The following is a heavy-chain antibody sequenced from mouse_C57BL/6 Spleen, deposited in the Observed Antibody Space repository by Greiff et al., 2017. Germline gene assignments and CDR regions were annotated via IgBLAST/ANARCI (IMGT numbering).Heavy chain of an antibody. D-gene: IGHD1-2*01. J-gene: IGHJ4*01. Sequence: QVQLQQSGAELVKPGASVKLSCKASGYTFTSYWMHWVKQRPGQGLEWIGMIHPNSGSTNYNEKFKSKATLTVDKSSSTAYMQLSSLTSEDAAVYYCARGHYYFRMGYWGQGTTVTVSS. V-gene: IGHV1-64*01. CDR1: GYTFTSYW. CDR3: ARGHYYFRMGY. CDR2: IHPNSGST.